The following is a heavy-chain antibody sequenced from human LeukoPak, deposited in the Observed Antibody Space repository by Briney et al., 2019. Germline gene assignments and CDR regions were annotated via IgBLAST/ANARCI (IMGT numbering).Heavy chain of an antibody. CDR2: INHSGST. V-gene: IGHV4-34*01. CDR3: ANGGSYYPHY. D-gene: IGHD1-26*01. CDR1: GGSFSGYY. J-gene: IGHJ4*02. Sequence: SETLSLTCAVYGGSFSGYYWSWIRQPPGKGLEWIGEINHSGSTNYNPSLKSRVTISVDTSKNQFSLKPSSVTAADTAVYYCANGGSYYPHYWGQGTLVTVSS.